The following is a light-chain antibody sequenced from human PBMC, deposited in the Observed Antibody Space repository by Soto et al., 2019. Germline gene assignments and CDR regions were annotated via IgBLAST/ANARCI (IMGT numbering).Light chain of an antibody. J-gene: IGKJ2*01. Sequence: VVMTQSPLSLPVTLGQPASISCKSSQTFVYSDGNTYLNWIQQRPGQSPRRLIYQVSYRDSGVPDRLSGSGSGTNFTLKISRVEAEDVGVYYCVQGTHWPPFTFGQGTKLEIK. CDR1: QTFVYSDGNTY. CDR2: QVS. V-gene: IGKV2-30*01. CDR3: VQGTHWPPFT.